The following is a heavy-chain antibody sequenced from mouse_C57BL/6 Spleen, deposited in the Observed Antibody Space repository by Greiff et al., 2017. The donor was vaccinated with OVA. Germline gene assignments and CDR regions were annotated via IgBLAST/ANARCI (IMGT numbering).Heavy chain of an antibody. D-gene: IGHD2-3*01. V-gene: IGHV2-2*01. J-gene: IGHJ4*01. CDR3: ARRRNGYYDYAMDY. Sequence: VQRVESGPGLVQPSQRLSITCTVSGFSLTSYGVHWVRQSPGKGLEWLGAIWSGGSTDYNAAFISRMSISKDNSKSQVFFKMNSLQADDTAIYYCARRRNGYYDYAMDYWGQGTSVTVSS. CDR2: IWSGGST. CDR1: GFSLTSYG.